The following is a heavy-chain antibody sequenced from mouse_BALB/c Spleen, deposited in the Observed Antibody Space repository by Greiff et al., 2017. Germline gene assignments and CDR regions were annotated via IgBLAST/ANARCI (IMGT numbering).Heavy chain of an antibody. CDR3: APYDYDGYCYAMDY. V-gene: IGHV14-3*02. CDR2: IDPANGNT. D-gene: IGHD2-4*01. J-gene: IGHJ4*01. Sequence: VQLQQSGAELVKPGASVKLSCTASGFNIKDTYMHWVKQRPEQGLEWIGRIDPANGNTKYDPKFQGKATITADTSSNTAYLQLSSLTSEDTAVYYCAPYDYDGYCYAMDYWGQGTSVTVSS. CDR1: GFNIKDTY.